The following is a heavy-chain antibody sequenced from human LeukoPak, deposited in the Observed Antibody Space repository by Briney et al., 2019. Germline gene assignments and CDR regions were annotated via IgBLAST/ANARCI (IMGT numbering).Heavy chain of an antibody. Sequence: GGSLRLSCAASGFTFSSYGMHWVRQAPGKGLEWVAFIRYDGSNKYYADSVKGRFTISRDNSKSTLYLQMNSLRAEDTAVYYCAKGAGYSRIMDVWGKGTTVTISS. J-gene: IGHJ6*03. D-gene: IGHD6-13*01. CDR1: GFTFSSYG. CDR3: AKGAGYSRIMDV. CDR2: IRYDGSNK. V-gene: IGHV3-30*02.